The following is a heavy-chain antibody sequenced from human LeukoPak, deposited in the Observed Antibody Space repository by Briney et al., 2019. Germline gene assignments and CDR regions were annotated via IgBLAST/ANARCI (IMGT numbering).Heavy chain of an antibody. CDR1: GFSFSSYA. Sequence: PGRSLTLSCAVSGFSFSSYAMHWVRHPPGTGLEWVAVVSSVGSNKYYADSLNDRFTLSTDNATNTLYLQMISLRAEDTAVYYCAREVHHGEYWFDPWGQGGLVTVSS. D-gene: IGHD3-10*01. CDR2: VSSVGSNK. CDR3: AREVHHGEYWFDP. J-gene: IGHJ5*02. V-gene: IGHV3-30-3*01.